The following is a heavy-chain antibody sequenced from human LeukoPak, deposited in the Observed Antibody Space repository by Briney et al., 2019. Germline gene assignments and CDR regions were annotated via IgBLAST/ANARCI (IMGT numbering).Heavy chain of an antibody. CDR2: IKQDGSEK. J-gene: IGHJ4*02. V-gene: IGHV3-7*01. D-gene: IGHD3-3*01. Sequence: GGSLRLSCAASGFTFSSYWMSWVRQAPGKGLEWVANIKQDGSEKYYVDSVKGRFTISRDKAKNSLYLQMNSLRAEDTAVYYCATAGVYYDFWSGYYSGWGQGTLVTVSS. CDR3: ATAGVYYDFWSGYYSG. CDR1: GFTFSSYW.